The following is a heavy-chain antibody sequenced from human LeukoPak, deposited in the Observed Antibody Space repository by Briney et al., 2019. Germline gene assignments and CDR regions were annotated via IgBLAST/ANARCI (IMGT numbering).Heavy chain of an antibody. CDR2: TRHDGSAT. D-gene: IGHD2-21*01. J-gene: IGHJ4*02. CDR1: GFTFSNFW. CDR3: PRGGSSYGQ. Sequence: GGSLRLSCAASGFTFSNFWMTWVRQAPVKGLEWVASTRHDGSATYYVDSVKGRFTISRDNAKNSLCLQMNSLRAEDTAVYYCPRGGSSYGQWGQGTLVTVSS. V-gene: IGHV3-7*04.